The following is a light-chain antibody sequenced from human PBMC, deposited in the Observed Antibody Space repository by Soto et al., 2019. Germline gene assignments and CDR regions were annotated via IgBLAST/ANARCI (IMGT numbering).Light chain of an antibody. V-gene: IGLV1-44*01. CDR2: SNN. J-gene: IGLJ2*01. CDR1: SSNIGSNT. CDR3: AAYDDSLNGVV. Sequence: QSVLTQPPSASGTPGQRVTISCSGSSSNIGSNTVNWYRQLPGTAPKLLIYSNNQRPSGVPDRFSGSKSGTSASLAISGLQSEDEADYYCAAYDDSLNGVVFGGGTKLTVL.